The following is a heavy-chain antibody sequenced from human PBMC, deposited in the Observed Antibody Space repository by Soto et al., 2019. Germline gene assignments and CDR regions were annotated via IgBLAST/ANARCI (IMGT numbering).Heavy chain of an antibody. CDR1: CSSINSSGYY. CDR3: ARLPSRHLVDY. CDR2: MLYGVST. Sequence: SETLSLTCTVSCSSINSSGYYWRWIRQPPGKGLEWIGSMLYGVSTYYNPSLKSRVTVSVDTSKNQFSLNLRSVTAADTAVYYCARLPSRHLVDYWGQGTLVTVS. D-gene: IGHD3-3*02. V-gene: IGHV4-39*01. J-gene: IGHJ4*02.